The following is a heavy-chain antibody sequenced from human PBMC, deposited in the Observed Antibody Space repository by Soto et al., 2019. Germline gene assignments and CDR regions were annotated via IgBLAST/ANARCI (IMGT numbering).Heavy chain of an antibody. Sequence: SGGSLRLSCVASGFTFSNYNMNWVRQAPGKGLEWVSHISGSSIYIHYADSVRGRFTISRDNAKNSVYLQMDSLRVEDTALYYCAREGALKPFSSWGQGALVTVSS. V-gene: IGHV3-21*01. CDR3: AREGALKPFSS. CDR1: GFTFSNYN. CDR2: ISGSSIYI. J-gene: IGHJ5*02.